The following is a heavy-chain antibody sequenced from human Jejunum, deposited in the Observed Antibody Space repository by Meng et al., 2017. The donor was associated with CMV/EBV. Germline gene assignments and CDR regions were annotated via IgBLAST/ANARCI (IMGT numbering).Heavy chain of an antibody. CDR2: VTPSGTA. CDR3: AGAPPVAAPGSYFDS. D-gene: IGHD1-14*01. V-gene: IGHV4-34*01. CDR1: TASLRDNY. J-gene: IGHJ4*02. Sequence: YTASLRDNYRGWIRQSPGKDLEWIGEVTPSGTATYNPSLESRVTISRDTSKNQFSLRLTSVTVEDTAVYYCAGAPPVAAPGSYFDSWGQGAQVTVSS.